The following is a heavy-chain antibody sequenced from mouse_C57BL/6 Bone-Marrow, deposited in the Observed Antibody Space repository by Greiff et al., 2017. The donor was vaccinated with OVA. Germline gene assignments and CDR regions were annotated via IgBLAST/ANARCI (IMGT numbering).Heavy chain of an antibody. D-gene: IGHD2-3*01. J-gene: IGHJ4*01. V-gene: IGHV2-6*03. CDR3: ARVGDGYFYYAMDY. Sequence: VNVVESGPGLVAPSQSLSITCTVSGFSLTSYGVHWVRQPPGKGLEWLVVIWSDGSTTYNSALKSRLSSSKDNSKSQVFLKMNSLQTDDTAMYYCARVGDGYFYYAMDYWGQGTSVTVSS. CDR1: GFSLTSYG. CDR2: IWSDGST.